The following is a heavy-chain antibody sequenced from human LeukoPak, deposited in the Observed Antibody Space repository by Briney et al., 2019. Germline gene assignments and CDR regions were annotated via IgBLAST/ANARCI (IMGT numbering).Heavy chain of an antibody. Sequence: SETLSLTCTVSGGSISNYYWSWIRQPPGEGLEWIGSIYFAGSSYYNPSLKSRVTISVDTSKNQFSLRLSTVTAADTAVYYCARDAYNLNWFDPWGQGTLVTVSS. V-gene: IGHV4-59*04. CDR1: GGSISNYY. CDR2: IYFAGSS. D-gene: IGHD5-24*01. CDR3: ARDAYNLNWFDP. J-gene: IGHJ5*02.